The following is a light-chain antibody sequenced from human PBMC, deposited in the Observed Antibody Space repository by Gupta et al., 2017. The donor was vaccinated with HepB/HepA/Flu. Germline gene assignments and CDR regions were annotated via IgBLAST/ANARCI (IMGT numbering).Light chain of an antibody. Sequence: DIQMTQSPSSLSASVGDRVTITCQASRDISNYLNWYQQKPGKAPRLLIYEASYLETGVPSRFSGSGSGTHFTFTISDLQPEDIATYYCQQYDIIPRTFGQGTKVEI. J-gene: IGKJ1*01. CDR3: QQYDIIPRT. CDR1: RDISNY. CDR2: EAS. V-gene: IGKV1-33*01.